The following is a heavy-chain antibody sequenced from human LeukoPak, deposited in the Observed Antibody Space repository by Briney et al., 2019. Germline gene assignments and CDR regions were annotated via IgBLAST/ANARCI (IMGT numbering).Heavy chain of an antibody. D-gene: IGHD6-13*01. CDR3: AKLRYSGSRHVFDI. J-gene: IGHJ3*02. V-gene: IGHV3-23*01. Sequence: GGSLRLSCAASGFTFSSYAMSWVRQVPGKGLEWVSSTSASGETTYHAESVKGRFTISRDNSKNTLYLQMNSLRAEDTALYYCAKLRYSGSRHVFDIWGQGTMVTVSS. CDR1: GFTFSSYA. CDR2: TSASGETT.